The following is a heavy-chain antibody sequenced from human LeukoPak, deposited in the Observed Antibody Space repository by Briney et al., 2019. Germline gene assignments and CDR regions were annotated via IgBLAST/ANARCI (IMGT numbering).Heavy chain of an antibody. CDR1: GYSISSVYY. CDR3: ARHSSSFYYYYMDV. D-gene: IGHD6-6*01. J-gene: IGHJ6*03. Sequence: PSETLSLTCSVSGYSISSVYYWGWARQPPGKGLEWIGSIYHSGRTYYTPSLKSRVTISVDTSKNQFSLKLSSVTAADTAVYYCARHSSSFYYYYMDVWGKGTTVTV. V-gene: IGHV4-38-2*01. CDR2: IYHSGRT.